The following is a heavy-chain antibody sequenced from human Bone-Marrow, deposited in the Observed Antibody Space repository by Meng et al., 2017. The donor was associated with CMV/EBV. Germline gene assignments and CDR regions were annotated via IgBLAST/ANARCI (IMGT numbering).Heavy chain of an antibody. J-gene: IGHJ4*02. CDR2: IYPGDSDT. V-gene: IGHV5-51*01. CDR1: GYSFTSYW. Sequence: GESLKISCKGSGYSFTSYWIGWVRQMPGKGLEWMGIIYPGDSDTRYRPSFQGQVTISADKSISTAYLQWSRLKASDTAMYYCERDDSSGSIDYWGQGTRVTVSS. CDR3: ERDDSSGSIDY. D-gene: IGHD3-22*01.